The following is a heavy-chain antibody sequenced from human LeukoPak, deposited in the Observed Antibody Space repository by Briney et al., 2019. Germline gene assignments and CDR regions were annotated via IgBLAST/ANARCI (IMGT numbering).Heavy chain of an antibody. CDR2: ISYDGSNK. CDR1: GFTFSSHG. V-gene: IGHV3-30*03. Sequence: GGSLRLSCGASGFTFSSHGMNWVRQAPGKGLEWVAVISYDGSNKYYADSVKGRFTISRDNSKNTLYLQMNSLRAEDTAVYYCARDGSTAMVHYYYMDVWGKGTTVTVSS. J-gene: IGHJ6*03. CDR3: ARDGSTAMVHYYYMDV. D-gene: IGHD5-18*01.